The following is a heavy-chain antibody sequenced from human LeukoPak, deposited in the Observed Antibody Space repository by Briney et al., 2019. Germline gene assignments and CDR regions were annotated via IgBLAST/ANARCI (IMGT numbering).Heavy chain of an antibody. CDR2: ISSSGSTI. V-gene: IGHV3-48*04. Sequence: GGSLRLSCAGSGFTFSNYNMNWVRQAPGKGLEWVSYISSSGSTIYYADSVKGRFTISRDNAKNSLYLQMNSLRAEDTAVYYCARGWSDAFDIWGQGTMVTVSS. CDR3: ARGWSDAFDI. CDR1: GFTFSNYN. J-gene: IGHJ3*02. D-gene: IGHD6-19*01.